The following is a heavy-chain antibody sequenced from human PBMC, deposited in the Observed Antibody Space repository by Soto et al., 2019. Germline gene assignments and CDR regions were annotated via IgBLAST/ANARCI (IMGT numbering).Heavy chain of an antibody. Sequence: PSQTLSLPCAISGDSVSNNGATWNWIRQSPSRGLEWLGRAYYRSRWIYDYAMSVKSRISINPDTSKNQVSLQLNSVTPADTAVYYCARDMHAGFTHYFDPWGQGTLVTVSS. V-gene: IGHV6-1*01. CDR3: ARDMHAGFTHYFDP. CDR2: AYYRSRWIY. J-gene: IGHJ5*02. D-gene: IGHD1-26*01. CDR1: GDSVSNNGAT.